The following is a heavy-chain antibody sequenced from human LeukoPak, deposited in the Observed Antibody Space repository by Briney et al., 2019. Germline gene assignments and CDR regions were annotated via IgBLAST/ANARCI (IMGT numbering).Heavy chain of an antibody. CDR1: GYTFTSYG. V-gene: IGHV1-18*01. CDR3: ARDPLVVVAATYYYYYGMDV. D-gene: IGHD2-15*01. Sequence: ASVKVSCKASGYTFTSYGISWVRQAPGQGLEWMGWISTYNGNTNYAQKLQGRVAMTTDTSTSTAYMELRSLRSDDTAVYYCARDPLVVVAATYYYYYGMDVWGQGTTVTVSS. J-gene: IGHJ6*02. CDR2: ISTYNGNT.